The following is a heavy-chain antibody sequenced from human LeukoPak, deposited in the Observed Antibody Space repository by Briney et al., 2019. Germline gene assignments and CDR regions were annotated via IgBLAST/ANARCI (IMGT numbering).Heavy chain of an antibody. CDR2: ISGSGGST. Sequence: GGSLRLSCAASGFTFSSYAMSWVRQAPGKGLEWVSAISGSGGSTYYADSVKGRFTISRDSSKNTLYLQMNSLRAEDTAVYYCAKDQWGGYNYYYYYYYGMDVWGQGTTVTVSS. CDR1: GFTFSSYA. CDR3: AKDQWGGYNYYYYYYYGMDV. J-gene: IGHJ6*02. D-gene: IGHD5-24*01. V-gene: IGHV3-23*01.